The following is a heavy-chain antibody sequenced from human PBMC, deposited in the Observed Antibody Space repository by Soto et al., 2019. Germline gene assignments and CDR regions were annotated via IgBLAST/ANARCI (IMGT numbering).Heavy chain of an antibody. CDR3: ARHGYSYGGGYFDY. Sequence: EVQLVESGGGLVQPGGSLRLSCAASGFTVSSNYMSWVRQAPGKGLEWVSVIYSGGSAYYADSVKGRFTISRDNSKNTLYLQMNSLRAEDTAVYDCARHGYSYGGGYFDYWGQGTLVTVS. J-gene: IGHJ4*02. D-gene: IGHD5-18*01. CDR1: GFTVSSNY. V-gene: IGHV3-66*04. CDR2: IYSGGSA.